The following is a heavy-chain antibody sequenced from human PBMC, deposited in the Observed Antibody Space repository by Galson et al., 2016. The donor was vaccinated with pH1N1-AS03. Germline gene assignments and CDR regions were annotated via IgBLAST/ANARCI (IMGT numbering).Heavy chain of an antibody. CDR3: ATYGSGSRGGFDY. CDR1: GYTFSRYY. V-gene: IGHV1-46*01. D-gene: IGHD3-10*01. J-gene: IGHJ4*02. Sequence: SVKVSCKASGYTFSRYYMHWMRQAPGQGPEWMGVIDPSICSTTYAQKFQGRVNMTRDTATTTAYMELRSLRSDDTAVYYCATYGSGSRGGFDYWGQGALITVSS. CDR2: IDPSICST.